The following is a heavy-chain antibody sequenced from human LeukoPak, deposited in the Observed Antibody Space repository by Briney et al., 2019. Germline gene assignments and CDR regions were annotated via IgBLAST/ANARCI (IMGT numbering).Heavy chain of an antibody. CDR2: MKEDGSEK. D-gene: IGHD2-2*01. CDR1: GFTFNYFW. V-gene: IGHV3-7*01. Sequence: GGSLRLSCGASGFTFNYFWMSWVRQAPGKGLEWVANMKEDGSEKHYVASVKGRFTLSRDNAKKSLCLEMNSLRAEDTAVYYCARDSASCRGCAFDIWGQGTMVTVSS. CDR3: ARDSASCRGCAFDI. J-gene: IGHJ3*02.